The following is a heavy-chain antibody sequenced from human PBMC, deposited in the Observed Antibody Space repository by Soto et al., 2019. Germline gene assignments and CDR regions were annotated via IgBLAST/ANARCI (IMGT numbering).Heavy chain of an antibody. J-gene: IGHJ5*02. Sequence: SETLSLTCAVSGYSISSGYYWGWIRQPPGKGLEWIGSIYHSGSTYYNPSLKSRVTISVDTSKNQFSLKLSSVTAADTAVYYCARAGGAGYSARRYNWFDPWGQGTLVTVSS. CDR2: IYHSGST. CDR3: ARAGGAGYSARRYNWFDP. D-gene: IGHD2-15*01. V-gene: IGHV4-38-2*01. CDR1: GYSISSGYY.